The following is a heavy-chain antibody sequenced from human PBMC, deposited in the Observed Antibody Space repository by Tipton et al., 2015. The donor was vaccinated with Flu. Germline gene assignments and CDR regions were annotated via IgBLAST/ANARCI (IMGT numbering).Heavy chain of an antibody. CDR3: AAGDAMDV. V-gene: IGHV3-7*01. CDR1: TFTFSYYW. J-gene: IGHJ6*02. CDR2: IKQDGSEK. Sequence: QLVQSGGGLVQPGGSLRLSCAASTFTFSYYWMSWVRQTPGKGLEWVANIKQDGSEKYYVDSVKGRFTISRDNAKNSLYLQMSSLRAEDTAVYYCAAGDAMDVWGQGTTVTVSS. D-gene: IGHD3-10*01.